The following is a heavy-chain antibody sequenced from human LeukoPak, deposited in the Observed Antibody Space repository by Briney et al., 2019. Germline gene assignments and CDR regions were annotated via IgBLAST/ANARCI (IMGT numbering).Heavy chain of an antibody. J-gene: IGHJ5*02. CDR2: ISSSSSYI. CDR1: GFTFSSYS. Sequence: GGSLRLSCAASGFTFSSYSMNWVRQAPGKGLEWVSSISSSSSYIYYADSVKGRFTISRDNAKNSLYLRMNSLRAEDTAVYYCARDLVASTIFGVREVDPWGQGTLVTVSS. V-gene: IGHV3-21*01. CDR3: ARDLVASTIFGVREVDP. D-gene: IGHD3-3*01.